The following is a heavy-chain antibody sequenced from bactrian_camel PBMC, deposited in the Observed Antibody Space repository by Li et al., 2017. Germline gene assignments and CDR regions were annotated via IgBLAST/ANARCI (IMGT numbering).Heavy chain of an antibody. Sequence: QLVESGGGSVQAGGSLRLSCEVSGSIDGTNCIGWFRQYPGKEREGVAAIVTLGGTTYYADSVKGRFTISQDNAKNTVYLQMYSLKPEDTAMYYCAARGPYCYTKLSVRDFTYWGQGTQVTVS. CDR2: IVTLGGTT. D-gene: IGHD2*01. J-gene: IGHJ6*01. V-gene: IGHV3S53*01. CDR3: AARGPYCYTKLSVRDFTY. CDR1: GSIDGTNC.